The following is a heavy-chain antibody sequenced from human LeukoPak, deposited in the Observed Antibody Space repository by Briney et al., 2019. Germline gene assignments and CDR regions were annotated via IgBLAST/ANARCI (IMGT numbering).Heavy chain of an antibody. V-gene: IGHV3-21*01. Sequence: GGSLRLSCAASGFTFSSYSMNWVRQAPGKGLEWVSSISSSSSYIYYADSVKGRFTISRDNAKNSPYLQMNSLRAEDTAVYYCARGGTERFSYYDFWSGYPDYGMDVWGQGTTVTVSS. J-gene: IGHJ6*02. CDR1: GFTFSSYS. D-gene: IGHD3-3*01. CDR2: ISSSSSYI. CDR3: ARGGTERFSYYDFWSGYPDYGMDV.